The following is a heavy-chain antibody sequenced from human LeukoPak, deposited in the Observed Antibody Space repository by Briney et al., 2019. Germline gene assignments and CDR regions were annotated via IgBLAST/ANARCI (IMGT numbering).Heavy chain of an antibody. CDR3: ARHLGAVAGTKWFDP. CDR2: IYYSGST. D-gene: IGHD6-19*01. CDR1: GGSISSGGYY. J-gene: IGHJ5*02. V-gene: IGHV4-61*08. Sequence: SQTLSLTCTVSGGSISSGGYYWSWIRQHPGKGLEWIGYIYYSGSTNYNPSLKSRVTISVDTSKNQFSLKLSSVTAADTAVYYCARHLGAVAGTKWFDPWGQGTLVTVSS.